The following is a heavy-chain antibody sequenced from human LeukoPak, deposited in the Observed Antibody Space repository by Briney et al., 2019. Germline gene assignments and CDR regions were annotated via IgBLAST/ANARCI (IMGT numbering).Heavy chain of an antibody. D-gene: IGHD6-13*01. Sequence: SETLSLTCAVYGGSFSGYYWSWIRQPPGKGLEWIGEINHSGSTNYNPSLKSRVTISVDTSKNQFSLKLSSVTAADTAVYYCARVISSSWYSFDYWGQGTLVTVSS. V-gene: IGHV4-34*01. CDR2: INHSGST. J-gene: IGHJ4*02. CDR1: GGSFSGYY. CDR3: ARVISSSWYSFDY.